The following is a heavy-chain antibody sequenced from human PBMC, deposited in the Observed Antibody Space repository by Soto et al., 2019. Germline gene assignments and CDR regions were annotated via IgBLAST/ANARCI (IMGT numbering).Heavy chain of an antibody. V-gene: IGHV3-30-3*01. CDR2: ISYDGSNK. Sequence: PGGSLRLSCAASGFTFSSYAMHWVRQAPGKGLEWVAVISYDGSNKYYADSVKGRFTISRDNSKNTLYLQMNSLRAEDTAVYYCARDYYDSSGYYGSGARRRFYYGMHVWGQGTTVTVSS. CDR3: ARDYYDSSGYYGSGARRRFYYGMHV. J-gene: IGHJ6*02. CDR1: GFTFSSYA. D-gene: IGHD3-22*01.